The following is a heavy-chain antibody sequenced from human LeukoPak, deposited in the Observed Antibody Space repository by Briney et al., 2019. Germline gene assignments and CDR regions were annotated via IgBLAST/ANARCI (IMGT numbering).Heavy chain of an antibody. V-gene: IGHV4-39*07. CDR1: GDSISSTNDY. CDR2: INHSGST. Sequence: PSETLSLTCTVSGDSISSTNDYWAWIRQSPGKGLEWIGEINHSGSTNYNPSLKSRVTISVDTSKNQFSLKLSSVTAADTAVYYCARGRGSSSWYRGVFFDYWGQGTLVTVPS. D-gene: IGHD6-13*01. CDR3: ARGRGSSSWYRGVFFDY. J-gene: IGHJ4*02.